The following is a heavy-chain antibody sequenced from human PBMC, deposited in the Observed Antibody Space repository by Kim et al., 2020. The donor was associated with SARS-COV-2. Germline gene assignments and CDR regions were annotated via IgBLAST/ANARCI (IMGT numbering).Heavy chain of an antibody. CDR1: GGSFSGYY. D-gene: IGHD3-10*01. J-gene: IGHJ4*02. V-gene: IGHV4-34*01. CDR2: INHSGST. Sequence: SETLSLTCAVYGGSFSGYYWSWIRQPPGKGLEWIGEINHSGSTNYNPSLKSRVTISVDTSKNQFSLKLSSVTAADTAVYYCARGLRGFYYGSGGYWGQGTLVTVSS. CDR3: ARGLRGFYYGSGGY.